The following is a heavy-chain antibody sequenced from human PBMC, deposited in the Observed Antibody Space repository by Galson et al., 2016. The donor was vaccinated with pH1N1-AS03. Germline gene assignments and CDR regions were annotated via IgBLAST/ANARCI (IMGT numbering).Heavy chain of an antibody. CDR1: GYNFRDYY. D-gene: IGHD2-21*01. J-gene: IGHJ3*02. Sequence: SVKVSCKASGYNFRDYYIHWVRQAPGQGLEWMGWITPKDDDTNYAPKFQGRVTMTRDLSTSSAYLELKRLTTDDTAVYFCARDGGCIIDDALDTWCQGTLVTVSS. CDR3: ARDGGCIIDDALDT. V-gene: IGHV1-2*02. CDR2: ITPKDDDT.